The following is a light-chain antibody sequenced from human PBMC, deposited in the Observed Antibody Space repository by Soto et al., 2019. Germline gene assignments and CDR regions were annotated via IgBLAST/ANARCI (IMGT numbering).Light chain of an antibody. CDR1: QSVSSY. V-gene: IGKV3-11*01. CDR3: QQRSNWPRGT. CDR2: DAS. J-gene: IGKJ1*01. Sequence: EIVLTQSPATLSLSPGARATLSCRASQSVSSYLAWYQQKPGQAPRLLIYDASNRATGIPARFSGSGSGTDFTLTSSSLEPEDFAVYYCQQRSNWPRGTFGQGTKVEIK.